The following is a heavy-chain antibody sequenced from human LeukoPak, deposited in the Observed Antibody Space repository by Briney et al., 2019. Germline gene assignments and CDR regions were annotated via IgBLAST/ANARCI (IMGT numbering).Heavy chain of an antibody. Sequence: PGGSLRLSCAASGFTFSSYAMHWVRQAPGKGLEWVAVISYDGSNKYYADSVKGRFTISRDNAKNSLYLQMNSLRAEDTAVYYCTREYYYGSESYYNGYWGQGTLVTVSS. D-gene: IGHD3-10*01. CDR3: TREYYYGSESYYNGY. V-gene: IGHV3-30-3*01. CDR2: ISYDGSNK. J-gene: IGHJ4*02. CDR1: GFTFSSYA.